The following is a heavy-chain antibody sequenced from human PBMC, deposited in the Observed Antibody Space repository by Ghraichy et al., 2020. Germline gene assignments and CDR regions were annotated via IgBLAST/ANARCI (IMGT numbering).Heavy chain of an antibody. CDR2: IKQDGSET. CDR1: GFSFSTHW. D-gene: IGHD7-27*01. Sequence: GGSLRLSCVASGFSFSTHWMTWVRQAPGKGLEWVANIKQDGSETYYMDSVKGRFTISRDNAKNSLYLQMDILRAEDTAVYFCARGVSTGVDYFDYWGQGALVTVSS. V-gene: IGHV3-7*03. CDR3: ARGVSTGVDYFDY. J-gene: IGHJ4*02.